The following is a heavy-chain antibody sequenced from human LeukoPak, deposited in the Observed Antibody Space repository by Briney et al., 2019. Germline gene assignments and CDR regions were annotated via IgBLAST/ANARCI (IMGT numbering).Heavy chain of an antibody. V-gene: IGHV4-4*07. D-gene: IGHD3-22*01. CDR1: GGSISSYY. J-gene: IGHJ6*03. CDR2: IYTSGST. Sequence: PSETLSLTCTGSGGSISSYYWSWIRQPAGKGLEWIGRIYTSGSTNYNPSLKSRVTMSVDTSKNQFSLKLSSVPAADTAVYYCARVRYSYYYDSSGYRHYYYYYMDVWGKGTTVTVSS. CDR3: ARVRYSYYYDSSGYRHYYYYYMDV.